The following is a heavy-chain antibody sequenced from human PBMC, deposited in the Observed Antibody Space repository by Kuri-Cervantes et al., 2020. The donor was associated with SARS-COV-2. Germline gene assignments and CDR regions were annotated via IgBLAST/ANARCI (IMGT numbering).Heavy chain of an antibody. CDR1: GFTFSSYG. D-gene: IGHD2-21*02. CDR2: ISYDGSSK. Sequence: GGSLRLSCAASGFTFSSYGMHWVRQAPGKGLEWVAVISYDGSSKYYADSVKGRFTISRDNSKNTLYLQMNSLRAEDTAVYYCAKDCGGDCYLDYWGQGTLVTVSS. V-gene: IGHV3-30*18. CDR3: AKDCGGDCYLDY. J-gene: IGHJ4*02.